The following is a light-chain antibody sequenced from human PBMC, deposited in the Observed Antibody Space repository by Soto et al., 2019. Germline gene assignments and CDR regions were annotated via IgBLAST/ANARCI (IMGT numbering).Light chain of an antibody. Sequence: EIVLTQSPATLSLSPGERATLSCRASQSVSSYLAWYQQKPGQAPRLLIYDASNRATGIPARFSGSGSGTDSTLTISSLEPEDFAVYYCQHRSNWPTFGGGTKVEIK. J-gene: IGKJ4*01. CDR3: QHRSNWPT. CDR1: QSVSSY. V-gene: IGKV3-11*01. CDR2: DAS.